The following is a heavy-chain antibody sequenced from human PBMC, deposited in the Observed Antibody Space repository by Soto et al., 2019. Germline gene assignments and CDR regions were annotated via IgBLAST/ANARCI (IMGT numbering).Heavy chain of an antibody. D-gene: IGHD4-17*01. CDR3: ARDYYGDYYFAY. V-gene: IGHV3-66*01. Sequence: GGSLRLSCAASGFIVSSNYMSWVRQAPGKGLEWVSVIYSGGSTYYADSVKGRFTISRDNSKNTVYLQMNSLRAEDTAVYYCARDYYGDYYFAYWGQGALVTVSS. J-gene: IGHJ4*02. CDR1: GFIVSSNY. CDR2: IYSGGST.